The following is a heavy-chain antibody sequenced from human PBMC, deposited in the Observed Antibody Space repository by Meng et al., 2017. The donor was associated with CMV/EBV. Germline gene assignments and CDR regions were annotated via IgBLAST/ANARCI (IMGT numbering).Heavy chain of an antibody. CDR1: GGSSSGYY. D-gene: IGHD3-10*01. J-gene: IGHJ3*01. CDR3: ARGRSFGG. V-gene: IGHV4-34*01. CDR2: IKHSGST. Sequence: SETLSLTCAVYGGSSSGYYWSWIRQPPGKGLEWIGEIKHSGSTNYNPSLKSRVTISVDTSKNQFSLKLGSVTAADTAVYYCARGRSFGGWGQGTMVTVSS.